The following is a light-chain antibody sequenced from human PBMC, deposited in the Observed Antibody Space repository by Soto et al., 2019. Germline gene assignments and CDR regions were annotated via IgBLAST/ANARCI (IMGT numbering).Light chain of an antibody. Sequence: SYALTQPPSVSVSPGQPASITCSGDKLGDKYACWYQQKPGQSPVLVIYQDSKRPSGIPERFSGSNSGNTATLTISGTQAMDEADYYCQAGDSGYVFGTGTKLTVL. V-gene: IGLV3-1*01. CDR1: KLGDKY. J-gene: IGLJ1*01. CDR2: QDS. CDR3: QAGDSGYV.